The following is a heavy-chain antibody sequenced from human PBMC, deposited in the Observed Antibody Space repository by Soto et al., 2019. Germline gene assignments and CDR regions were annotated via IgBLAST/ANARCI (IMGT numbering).Heavy chain of an antibody. CDR3: AKDHHSSSSLYLHRNDAFDI. Sequence: QPGGSLRLSCAASGFTFSSYAMSWVRQAPGKGLEWVSAISGSGGSTYYADSVKGRFTISRDNSKNTLYLQMNSLRAEDTAVYYCAKDHHSSSSLYLHRNDAFDIWGQGTMVTVSS. D-gene: IGHD6-6*01. J-gene: IGHJ3*02. CDR1: GFTFSSYA. CDR2: ISGSGGST. V-gene: IGHV3-23*01.